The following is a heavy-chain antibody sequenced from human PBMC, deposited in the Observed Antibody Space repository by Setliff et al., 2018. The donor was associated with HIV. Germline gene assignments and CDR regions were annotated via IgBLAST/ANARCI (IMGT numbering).Heavy chain of an antibody. J-gene: IGHJ4*02. CDR1: GYTFTNYG. Sequence: ASVKVSCKASGYTFTNYGISWVRQAPGQGLAWMGVINPSGGSTTYAQKFQGRVSMTRDTSTRTVYMELSSLRFEDTAVYYCARERGSTYYFDYWGQGTLVTVSS. CDR3: ARERGSTYYFDY. CDR2: INPSGGST. D-gene: IGHD5-12*01. V-gene: IGHV1-46*01.